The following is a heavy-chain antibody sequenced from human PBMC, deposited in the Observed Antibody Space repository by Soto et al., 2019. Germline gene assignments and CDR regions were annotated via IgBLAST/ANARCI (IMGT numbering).Heavy chain of an antibody. D-gene: IGHD2-2*01. Sequence: EVQLVESGGGLAQPGGSVRLSCAASGFTFSSYEMNWVRQAPGKTLEWASYISSAGDSSYYADSVKSRFTISRDNAKNSLYLQMNSLRVEDTAVYYCARVYCSTTTCHVQAFDSWGQGTLVTVSS. CDR2: ISSAGDSS. CDR3: ARVYCSTTTCHVQAFDS. V-gene: IGHV3-48*03. J-gene: IGHJ4*02. CDR1: GFTFSSYE.